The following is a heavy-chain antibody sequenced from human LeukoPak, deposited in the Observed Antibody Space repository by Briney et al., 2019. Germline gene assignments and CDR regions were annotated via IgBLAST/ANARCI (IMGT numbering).Heavy chain of an antibody. CDR3: ARLGLEWFHYYYLDV. CDR1: GYSFTAYD. Sequence: ASVKVSCKASGYSFTAYDINWVRQAPGQGLEWMGWMNPNTVDTGYAQKFEGRVTMTRDTSISTAYMELSSLTSEDTAIYYCARLGLEWFHYYYLDVWGKGITVSVSS. V-gene: IGHV1-8*02. CDR2: MNPNTVDT. D-gene: IGHD3-3*01. J-gene: IGHJ6*03.